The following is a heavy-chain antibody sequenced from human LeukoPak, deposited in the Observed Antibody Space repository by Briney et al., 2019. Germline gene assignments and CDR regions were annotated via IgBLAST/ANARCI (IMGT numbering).Heavy chain of an antibody. V-gene: IGHV3-23*01. CDR2: ILSTGTT. D-gene: IGHD4-17*01. CDR1: GFPFSASA. Sequence: GGSLRLSCAASGFPFSASAMTWVRQAPGKGLEWVSHILSTGTTYYADSVRGRFTISRDNPKNTLYLLMTSLRADDTAVYYCATVKYDYGDPVGWFDPWGQGTLVTVSS. J-gene: IGHJ5*02. CDR3: ATVKYDYGDPVGWFDP.